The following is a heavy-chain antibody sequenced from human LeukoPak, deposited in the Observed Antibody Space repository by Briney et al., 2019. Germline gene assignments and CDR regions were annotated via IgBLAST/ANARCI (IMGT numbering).Heavy chain of an antibody. CDR1: GFTFSNAW. J-gene: IGHJ6*02. V-gene: IGHV3-15*01. CDR2: IKSKADGGTT. Sequence: GGSLRLSCAASGFTFSNAWMSWVRQAPGKGLEWVGRIKSKADGGTTDYAAPAKGRFTISRDDSKNTLYLQMNSLKTEDTAVYYCTTGGDSSSWSYSRPEQYYYYGMDVWGQGTTVTVSS. CDR3: TTGGDSSSWSYSRPEQYYYYGMDV. D-gene: IGHD6-13*01.